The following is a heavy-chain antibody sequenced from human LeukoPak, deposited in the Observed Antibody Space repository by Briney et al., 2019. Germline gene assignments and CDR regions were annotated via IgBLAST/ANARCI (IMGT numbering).Heavy chain of an antibody. CDR3: ARHISEGELRGFDY. J-gene: IGHJ4*02. D-gene: IGHD1-26*01. CDR1: SGSFSGYY. V-gene: IGHV4-34*01. Sequence: SETLSLTCAVYSGSFSGYYWSWIRQPPGKGLEWIGEINHSGSTNYNPSLKSRVTISVDTSKNQFSLKLSSVTAADTAVYYCARHISEGELRGFDYWGQGTLVTVSS. CDR2: INHSGST.